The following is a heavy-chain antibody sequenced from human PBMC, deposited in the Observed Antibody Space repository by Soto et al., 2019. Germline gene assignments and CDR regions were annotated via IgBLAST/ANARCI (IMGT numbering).Heavy chain of an antibody. CDR1: GGTFSSYT. Sequence: QVQLVQSGAEVKKPGSSVKVSCKASGGTFSSYTISWVRQAPGQGLEWMGRIIPILGIANYAQKFQGRVTITADKSTSTAYMEVSILGSEDTAVYYCARAKYYYGSEGYYYYGMDVWGQGATGTVSS. J-gene: IGHJ6*02. CDR3: ARAKYYYGSEGYYYYGMDV. CDR2: IIPILGIA. V-gene: IGHV1-69*02. D-gene: IGHD3-10*01.